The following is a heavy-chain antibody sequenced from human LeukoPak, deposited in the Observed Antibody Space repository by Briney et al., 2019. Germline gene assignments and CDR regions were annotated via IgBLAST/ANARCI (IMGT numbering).Heavy chain of an antibody. V-gene: IGHV5-51*01. D-gene: IGHD3-10*01. CDR1: GYSFTSYW. J-gene: IGHJ4*02. Sequence: GESLKISCKGSGYSFTSYWIGWVRQMPGKGLEWMGIIYPGGSDTRYSPSFQGQVTISADKSISTAYLQWSSLKASDTAMYYCARNYYGSGGDYNSFGYWGQGTLVTVSS. CDR3: ARNYYGSGGDYNSFGY. CDR2: IYPGGSDT.